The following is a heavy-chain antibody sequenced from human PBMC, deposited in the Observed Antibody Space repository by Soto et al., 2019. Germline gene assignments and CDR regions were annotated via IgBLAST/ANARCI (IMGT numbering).Heavy chain of an antibody. V-gene: IGHV4-59*12. J-gene: IGHJ5*02. CDR1: GGSISSYY. Sequence: PSETLSLTWTVSGGSISSYYWGWIRQPPGKGLEWIGYIYYSGSTYYNPSLKSRVTISVDRSKNQFSLKLSSVTAADTAVYYCASGVAAAGSGYWFDPWGQGTLVTVSS. CDR3: ASGVAAAGSGYWFDP. CDR2: IYYSGST. D-gene: IGHD6-13*01.